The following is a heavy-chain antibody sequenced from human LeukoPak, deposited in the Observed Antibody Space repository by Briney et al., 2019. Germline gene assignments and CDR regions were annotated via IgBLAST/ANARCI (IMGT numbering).Heavy chain of an antibody. D-gene: IGHD5-12*01. CDR1: GYTFTGYY. CDR2: INTNSGGT. V-gene: IGHV1-2*02. CDR3: ESIRDGYNPYQDFDY. Sequence: GSSVTVSCTASGYTFTGYYMHWVRHAPGQGLEWMGWINTNSGGTNYAQKFQGRVTMTRDTSVSTAYMELSRLRSDDSSVQYCESIRDGYNPYQDFDYWGQGTLVTVSS. J-gene: IGHJ4*02.